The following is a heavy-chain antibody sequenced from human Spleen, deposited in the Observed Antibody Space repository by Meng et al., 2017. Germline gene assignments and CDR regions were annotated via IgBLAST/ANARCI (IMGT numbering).Heavy chain of an antibody. CDR1: GYRFSSYW. CDR2: IHPGDSDT. CDR3: ARHAKTLFGNPLYDS. V-gene: IGHV5-51*01. D-gene: IGHD3-3*01. Sequence: GASLKISCKASGYRFSSYWIGWVRQMPGKGLEWMGIIHPGDSDTRYSPSFQGQVTISADKSISTAYLQWSSLKASDTATYYCARHAKTLFGNPLYDSWGQGTLVTVSS. J-gene: IGHJ4*02.